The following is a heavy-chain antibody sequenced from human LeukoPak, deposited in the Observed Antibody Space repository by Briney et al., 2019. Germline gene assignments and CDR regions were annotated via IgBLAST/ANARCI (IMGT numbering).Heavy chain of an antibody. J-gene: IGHJ4*02. V-gene: IGHV4-34*01. Sequence: SETLSLTCAVYGGSFSGYYWSWIRQPPGKGLEWIGEINHSGSTNYNPSLKSRVTISVDTSKNQFSLKLSSVTAADTAVYYCATLGESDFDYWGQGTLVTVSS. CDR3: ATLGESDFDY. CDR1: GGSFSGYY. CDR2: INHSGST.